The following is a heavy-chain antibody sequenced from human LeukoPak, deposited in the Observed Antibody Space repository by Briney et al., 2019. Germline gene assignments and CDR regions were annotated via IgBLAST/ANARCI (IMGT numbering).Heavy chain of an antibody. CDR3: ARGAVSGTYRYLY. CDR1: GYTFSGYQ. J-gene: IGHJ4*02. D-gene: IGHD3-16*02. Sequence: ASVTVSFTASGYTFSGYQIHWVRQAPGQGLEWMGWINPNSGDTNYAQKFQGRVTMTSDTSISTAYMELSRLSSDDTAVYSCARGAVSGTYRYLYWGQGTLVTVSS. V-gene: IGHV1-2*02. CDR2: INPNSGDT.